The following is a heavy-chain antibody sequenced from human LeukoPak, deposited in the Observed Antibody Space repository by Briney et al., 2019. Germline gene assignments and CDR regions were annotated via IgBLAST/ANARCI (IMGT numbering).Heavy chain of an antibody. CDR2: IYHSGST. D-gene: IGHD3-3*02. J-gene: IGHJ5*02. Sequence: SETLSLTCTVSGYSISSGYYWGWIRQPPGKGLEWIGSIYHSGSTYYNPSLKSRVTISVDTSKNQFSLKLSSVTAADTAVYYCARAASIRSELDPWGQGTLVTVSS. V-gene: IGHV4-38-2*02. CDR1: GYSISSGYY. CDR3: ARAASIRSELDP.